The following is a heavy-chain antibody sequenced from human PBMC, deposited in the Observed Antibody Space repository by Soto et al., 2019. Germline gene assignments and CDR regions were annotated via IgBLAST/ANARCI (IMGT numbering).Heavy chain of an antibody. CDR1: GGSFSSYY. Sequence: QVPLQESGPGLVTPSETLSLTCTVSGGSFSSYYWSWIRQPPGKGLEWIGYMYYTGKANYNPSLKSRVTTSIDTSKSQFSLKLSSVTAADTAVYYCAGSGAGYYYAMDVWGLGTTVTVSS. CDR2: MYYTGKA. J-gene: IGHJ6*02. D-gene: IGHD3-3*01. CDR3: AGSGAGYYYAMDV. V-gene: IGHV4-59*03.